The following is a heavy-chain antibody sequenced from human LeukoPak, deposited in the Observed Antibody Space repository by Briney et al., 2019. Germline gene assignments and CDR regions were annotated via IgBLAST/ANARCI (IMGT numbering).Heavy chain of an antibody. Sequence: GGSLRLSCAVSGFTFSDYYMTWIRQAPGKGLEWISDVSDSGRTRDYADSVKGRFTVSRDNARNSLYLQMNSLRADDTAVYYCARTLYDYDYAYYYGMVVWGQGTTVTVSS. CDR1: GFTFSDYY. CDR2: VSDSGRTR. V-gene: IGHV3-11*01. CDR3: ARTLYDYDYAYYYGMVV. D-gene: IGHD4-17*01. J-gene: IGHJ6*02.